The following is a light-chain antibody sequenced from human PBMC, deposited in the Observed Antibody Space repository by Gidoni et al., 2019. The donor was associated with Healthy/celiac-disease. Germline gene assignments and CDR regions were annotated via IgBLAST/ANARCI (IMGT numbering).Light chain of an antibody. CDR2: DAS. CDR1: QDISNY. V-gene: IGKV1-33*01. CDR3: QQYDNSLT. J-gene: IGKJ4*01. Sequence: DIQMTQSPSSLSASVGDRVTITCQESQDISNYLNWYQQKPGKAPKLLIYDASNLETGVPSRFSGSGSGTDFTFTISSLQPEDIATYYCQQYDNSLTCGGGTKVEIK.